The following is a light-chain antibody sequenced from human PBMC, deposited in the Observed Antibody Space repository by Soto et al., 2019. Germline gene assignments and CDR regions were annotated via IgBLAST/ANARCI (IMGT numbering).Light chain of an antibody. V-gene: IGKV3-15*01. Sequence: EIVMTQSPAALSVSQGERATLSCRASQSVSTNLAWYQQKPGQAPRLLISGASSRATGIPASFSGSGSGTEFSLTISSLQSEDFEVYYCQQYSKWPLTFGGGTKVVI. CDR1: QSVSTN. CDR3: QQYSKWPLT. J-gene: IGKJ4*01. CDR2: GAS.